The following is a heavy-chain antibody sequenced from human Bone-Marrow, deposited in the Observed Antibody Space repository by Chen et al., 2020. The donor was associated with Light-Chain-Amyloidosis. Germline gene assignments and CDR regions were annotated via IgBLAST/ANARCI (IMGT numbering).Heavy chain of an antibody. V-gene: IGHV4-4*02. CDR1: GGSISSGNW. D-gene: IGHD6-13*01. J-gene: IGHJ6*03. CDR3: GRTRIAAVGRGSNYYYMDV. Sequence: QVQLQESGPGLVKPSGTLSLTCAVSGGSISSGNWWSWVRQLPGKGLEWLGVIYHSGSTKYNPSLKSRVTMSVDKSKNQFSLKLDTVTAADTAVYYCGRTRIAAVGRGSNYYYMDVWGKGTTVTVSS. CDR2: IYHSGST.